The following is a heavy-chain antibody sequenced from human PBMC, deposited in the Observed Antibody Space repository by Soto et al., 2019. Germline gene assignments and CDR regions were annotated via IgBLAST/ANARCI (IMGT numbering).Heavy chain of an antibody. V-gene: IGHV1-46*01. J-gene: IGHJ4*02. D-gene: IGHD4-17*01. Sequence: GASVKVSCKASGYTFTSYYIDWVRQAPGQGLEWMGVIEPSGGSKSYTQKFQDRITMTRDTSTSTVYMELNSLRSEDTAVYYCARSTMTFYYFDFWSQGTLVTVSS. CDR2: IEPSGGSK. CDR3: ARSTMTFYYFDF. CDR1: GYTFTSYY.